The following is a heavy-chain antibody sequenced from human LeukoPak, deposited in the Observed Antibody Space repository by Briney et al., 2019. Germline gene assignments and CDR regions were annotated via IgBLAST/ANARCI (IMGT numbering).Heavy chain of an antibody. D-gene: IGHD4-17*01. J-gene: IGHJ4*02. CDR3: ARGGNGAAYYFDY. Sequence: GSSVKVSCKASGGTFSSYAISWVRQAPGQGLEWMGRIIPILGIANYAQKFQGRVTITADKSTSTAYMELSSLRSEDTAVYYCARGGNGAAYYFDYWGQGTLVTVSS. CDR2: IIPILGIA. V-gene: IGHV1-69*04. CDR1: GGTFSSYA.